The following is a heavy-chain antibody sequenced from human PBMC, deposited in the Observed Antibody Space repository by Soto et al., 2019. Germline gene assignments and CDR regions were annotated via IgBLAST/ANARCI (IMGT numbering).Heavy chain of an antibody. V-gene: IGHV5-51*01. CDR1: GYISTSNA. Sequence: GESLKISCRGSGYISTSNAIAWVRQKPGKGLEWMGLIYPGDSDIRYSPSFEGQVTISVDKSISTAYLQWSSLKASDTAMYFCARSQALDYWGQGTLVTVSS. CDR2: IYPGDSDI. J-gene: IGHJ4*02. CDR3: ARSQALDY.